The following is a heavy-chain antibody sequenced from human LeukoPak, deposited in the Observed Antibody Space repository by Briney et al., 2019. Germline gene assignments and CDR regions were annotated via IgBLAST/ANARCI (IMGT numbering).Heavy chain of an antibody. CDR3: ASRKGKKYSSSSFDY. V-gene: IGHV4-34*01. Sequence: SETLSLTCAVYGGSFSGYHWSWIRQPPGKGLEWIGEINHSGSTNYNPSLKSRVTISVDTSKNQFSLKLSSVTAADTAVYYCASRKGKKYSSSSFDYWGQGTLVTVSS. D-gene: IGHD6-6*01. CDR1: GGSFSGYH. CDR2: INHSGST. J-gene: IGHJ4*02.